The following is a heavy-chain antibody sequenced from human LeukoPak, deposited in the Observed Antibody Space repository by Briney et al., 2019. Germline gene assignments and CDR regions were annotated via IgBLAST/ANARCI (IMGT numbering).Heavy chain of an antibody. D-gene: IGHD3-10*01. V-gene: IGHV3-21*01. CDR1: GFTVSSNY. J-gene: IGHJ6*03. Sequence: PGGSLRLSCAASGFTVSSNYMSWVRQAPGKGLEWVSSISSSSSYIYYADSVKGRFTISRDNAKNSLYLQMNSLRAEDTAVYYCARTYEYYYGSGSYYYYYYYYMDVWGKGTTVTVSS. CDR3: ARTYEYYYGSGSYYYYYYYYMDV. CDR2: ISSSSSYI.